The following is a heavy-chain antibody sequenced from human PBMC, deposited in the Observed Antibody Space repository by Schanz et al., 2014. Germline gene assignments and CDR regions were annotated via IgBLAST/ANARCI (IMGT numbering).Heavy chain of an antibody. J-gene: IGHJ1*01. V-gene: IGHV3-53*01. D-gene: IGHD2-15*01. CDR3: AKESEIVVVVGTSMSGDFHH. CDR1: GFTVSNSY. Sequence: DVQLVDSGGGLVQPGGSLRLSCAASGFTVSNSYIHWVRQAPGKGLEWVSTIYSSGSTYYADSVRGRFTISRDNAKNSLYLQMNSLRAEDTAVYYCAKESEIVVVVGTSMSGDFHHWGQGILVAVSS. CDR2: IYSSGST.